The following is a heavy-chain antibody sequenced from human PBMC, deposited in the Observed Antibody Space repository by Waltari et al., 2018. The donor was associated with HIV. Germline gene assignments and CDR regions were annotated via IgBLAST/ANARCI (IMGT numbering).Heavy chain of an antibody. CDR2: INHGGDT. Sequence: QVQLQQWGAGLLKPSETLSLTCSVYGGSFTHFYWNWIPQTPDEGLQWIGEINHGGDTNVNPSLKSRVIMSIDTSKYEISLNLTSVSVADTALYFCARRGSSASPLTLWGRGSRVTVSS. CDR3: ARRGSSASPLTL. V-gene: IGHV4-34*01. CDR1: GGSFTHFY. J-gene: IGHJ4*02. D-gene: IGHD3-10*01.